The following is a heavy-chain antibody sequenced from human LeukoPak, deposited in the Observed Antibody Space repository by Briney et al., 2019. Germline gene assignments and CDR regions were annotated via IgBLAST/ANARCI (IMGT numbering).Heavy chain of an antibody. CDR2: ISTTSSSSYI. J-gene: IGHJ3*02. CDR3: AKGMITFGGVIALDAFDI. CDR1: GFTFSRYA. V-gene: IGHV3-21*04. D-gene: IGHD3-16*02. Sequence: GGSLRLSCAASGFTFSRYAMNWDRQAPGMGLEWVSSISTTSSSSYIHYADSVKGRFTISRDNSKNTLYLQMNSLRAEDTAVYYCAKGMITFGGVIALDAFDIWGQGTMFTVSS.